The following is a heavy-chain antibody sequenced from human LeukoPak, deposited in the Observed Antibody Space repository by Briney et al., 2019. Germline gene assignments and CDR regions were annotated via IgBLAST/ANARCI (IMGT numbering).Heavy chain of an antibody. D-gene: IGHD6-13*01. Sequence: SVKVSCKASGGTFSSYAISWVRQAPGQGLEWMGRIIPILGIANYAQKFQGRVTITADKSTSTAYMELSSLRSEDTAVYYCARDRSSSWYFDYWRQGTLVTVSP. CDR1: GGTFSSYA. V-gene: IGHV1-69*04. CDR2: IIPILGIA. J-gene: IGHJ4*02. CDR3: ARDRSSSWYFDY.